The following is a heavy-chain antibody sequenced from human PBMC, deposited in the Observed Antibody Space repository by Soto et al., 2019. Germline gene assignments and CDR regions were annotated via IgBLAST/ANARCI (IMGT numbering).Heavy chain of an antibody. CDR1: GFTFSSYA. CDR3: TKDRMCTSSAYNKLPFDY. CDR2: ISGSGGST. J-gene: IGHJ4*02. D-gene: IGHD5-12*01. V-gene: IGHV3-23*01. Sequence: LRLSCAASGFTFSSYAMSWVRQAPGKGLEWVSAISGSGGSTYYADSVKGRFTISRDNSKNTLYLQINSLRAEDTAVYYCTKDRMCTSSAYNKLPFDYWGQGTLVTFAS.